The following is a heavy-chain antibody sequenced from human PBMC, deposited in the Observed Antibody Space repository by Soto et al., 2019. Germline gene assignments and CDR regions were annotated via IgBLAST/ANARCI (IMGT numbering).Heavy chain of an antibody. V-gene: IGHV1-69*13. J-gene: IGHJ6*02. D-gene: IGHD5-12*01. CDR3: AGGGYSGYYYYGMDV. CDR1: GGTFSSYA. Sequence: SVKVSCKASGGTFSSYAISWVRQAPGQGLEWMGGIIPILGTANYAQKVQGRVTITADESKSTAYMELSSLRSEDTAVYYCAGGGYSGYYYYGMDVWGQGTTVTVSS. CDR2: IIPILGTA.